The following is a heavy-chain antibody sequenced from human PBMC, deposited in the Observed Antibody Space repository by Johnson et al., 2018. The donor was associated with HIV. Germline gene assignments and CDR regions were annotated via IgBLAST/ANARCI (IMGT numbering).Heavy chain of an antibody. V-gene: IGHV3-30-3*01. CDR1: GFTFSYSA. CDR2: ISSDGNRE. J-gene: IGHJ3*01. CDR3: ARDLGLPENAFDL. Sequence: VESGGGMVQPGRSLRLSCVASGFTFSYSAFHWVRQAPGEGLEWVALISSDGNREHYADSLKGRFTISRDNSKNTLYLQMNSLRSGDTAVYYCARDLGLPENAFDLWGRGTMVTVS. D-gene: IGHD4-11*01.